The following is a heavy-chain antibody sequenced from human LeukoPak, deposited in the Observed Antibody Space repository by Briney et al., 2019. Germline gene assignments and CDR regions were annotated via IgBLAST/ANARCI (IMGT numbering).Heavy chain of an antibody. V-gene: IGHV1-46*01. D-gene: IGHD2-2*01. Sequence: ASVKVSCKASGHTFTSYYMHWVRQAPGQGLEWMGIINPSGGSTSHAQKFQGRVTMTRDMSTSTVYMELSSLRSEDTAVYYCARDLLVVVPAASFDSYYYYMDVWGKGTTVTVSS. CDR1: GHTFTSYY. J-gene: IGHJ6*03. CDR2: INPSGGST. CDR3: ARDLLVVVPAASFDSYYYYMDV.